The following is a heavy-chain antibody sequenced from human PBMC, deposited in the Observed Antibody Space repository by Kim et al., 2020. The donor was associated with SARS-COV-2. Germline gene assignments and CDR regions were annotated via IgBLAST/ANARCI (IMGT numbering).Heavy chain of an antibody. V-gene: IGHV4-39*07. CDR1: GGSISSSSYY. CDR2: IYYSGST. J-gene: IGHJ5*02. D-gene: IGHD4-17*01. CDR3: ARDRGGHDYGDRNWFDP. Sequence: SETLSLTCTVSGGSISSSSYYWGWIRQPPGKGLEWIGSIYYSGSTYYNPSLKSRVTISVDTSKNQFSLKLSSVTAADTAVYYCARDRGGHDYGDRNWFDPWGQGTLVTVSS.